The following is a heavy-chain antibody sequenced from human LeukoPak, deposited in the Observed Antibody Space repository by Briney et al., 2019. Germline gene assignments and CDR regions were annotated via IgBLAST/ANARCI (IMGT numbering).Heavy chain of an antibody. CDR2: INPNSGGT. D-gene: IGHD3-22*01. J-gene: IGHJ5*02. Sequence: ASVKVSCKASGYTFTGYYIHWVRQAPGQGLEWMGWINPNSGGTNYAQKFQGRVTMTRDTSITTAFMELSRLRPDDTAVYYCARVPLGDSSTYYYPKPDWFDPWGQGTLVIVSS. CDR1: GYTFTGYY. V-gene: IGHV1-2*02. CDR3: ARVPLGDSSTYYYPKPDWFDP.